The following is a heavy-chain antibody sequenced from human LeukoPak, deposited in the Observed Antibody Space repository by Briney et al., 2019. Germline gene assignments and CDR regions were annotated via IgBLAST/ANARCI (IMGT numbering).Heavy chain of an antibody. Sequence: GRSLRLSCAASGFTFSSYAIHWVRQAPGKGLEWVAVISYDGSNKYYADSVKGRFTISRDNSKNTLYLQMNSLRAEDTAVYYCARDPGYSGSYYWYFDLWGRGTLVTVSS. CDR2: ISYDGSNK. CDR3: ARDPGYSGSYYWYFDL. CDR1: GFTFSSYA. J-gene: IGHJ2*01. D-gene: IGHD1-26*01. V-gene: IGHV3-30-3*01.